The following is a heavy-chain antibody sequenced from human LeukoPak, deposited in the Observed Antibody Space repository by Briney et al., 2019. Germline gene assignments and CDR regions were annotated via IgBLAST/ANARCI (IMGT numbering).Heavy chain of an antibody. CDR3: ARESVVVPAAIDY. CDR2: IKQDGSEK. CDR1: GFTFSSYW. Sequence: GGSLRLSCAASGFTFSSYWMSWVRQAPGKGLEWVANIKQDGSEKYYVDSVKGRFTISRDNAKNSLYLRMNSLRAEDTAVYYCARESVVVPAAIDYWGQGTLVTVSS. D-gene: IGHD2-2*01. J-gene: IGHJ4*02. V-gene: IGHV3-7*01.